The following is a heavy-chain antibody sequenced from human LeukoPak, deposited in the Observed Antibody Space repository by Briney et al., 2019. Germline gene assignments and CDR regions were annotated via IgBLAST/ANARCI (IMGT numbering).Heavy chain of an antibody. D-gene: IGHD6-19*01. CDR1: GFTFSSYA. J-gene: IGHJ4*02. CDR2: ISAGGDYT. CDR3: AKGSSSGWSHHFDS. V-gene: IGHV3-23*01. Sequence: GGSLRLSCAASGFTFSSYAMSWVRQAPGKGLECVSDISAGGDYTNYADSVRGRFTISRDNSKNTLYLQMNDLRAEDTAVYHCAKGSSSGWSHHFDSWGQGTLVTVSS.